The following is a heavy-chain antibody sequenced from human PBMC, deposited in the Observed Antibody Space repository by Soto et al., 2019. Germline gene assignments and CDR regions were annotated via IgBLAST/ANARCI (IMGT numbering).Heavy chain of an antibody. CDR1: GFTFDDYA. D-gene: IGHD2-15*01. CDR3: AKFSCSGGSCYVSAFDI. J-gene: IGHJ3*02. V-gene: IGHV3-9*01. Sequence: GGSLRLSCAASGFTFDDYAMHWVRQAPGKGLEWVSGISWNSGSIGYADSVKGRFTISRDNAKNSLYLQMNSLRAEDTALYYCAKFSCSGGSCYVSAFDIWGQGTMVTVSS. CDR2: ISWNSGSI.